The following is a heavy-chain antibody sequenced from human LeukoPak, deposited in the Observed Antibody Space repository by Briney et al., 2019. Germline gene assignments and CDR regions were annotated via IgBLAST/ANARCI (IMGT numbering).Heavy chain of an antibody. CDR1: GFTFSSYG. CDR3: AKGHIVVVTAIFFDY. V-gene: IGHV3-23*01. Sequence: GGSLRLSCAASGFTFSSYGMSWVRQAPGKGLEWVSAISGSGGSTYYADSVKGRFTISRDNSKNTLYLQMNSLRAEDTAVYYCAKGHIVVVTAIFFDYWGQGTLVTVSS. CDR2: ISGSGGST. D-gene: IGHD2-21*02. J-gene: IGHJ4*02.